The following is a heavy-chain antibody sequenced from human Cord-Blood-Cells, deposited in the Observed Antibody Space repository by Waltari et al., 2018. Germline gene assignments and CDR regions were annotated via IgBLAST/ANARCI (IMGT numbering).Heavy chain of an antibody. V-gene: IGHV4-30-2*01. CDR1: GGSISSGGYS. J-gene: IGHJ4*02. D-gene: IGHD2-2*02. CDR2: ICHSGST. Sequence: QLQLQESGSGLVKPSQTLSLTCAVSGGSISSGGYSWSWIRQPQGKGLAWIGYICHSGSTDYNPSLKSGVTMSVDRSKNQFSLKLSSVTAADTAVYYCARAVESYCSSTSCYTYYFDYWGQGTLVTVSS. CDR3: ARAVESYCSSTSCYTYYFDY.